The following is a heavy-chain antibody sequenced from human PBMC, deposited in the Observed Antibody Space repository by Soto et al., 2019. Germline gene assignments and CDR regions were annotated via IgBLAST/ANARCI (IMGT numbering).Heavy chain of an antibody. D-gene: IGHD2-21*01. CDR2: ISAYNGNT. J-gene: IGHJ4*02. CDR3: ARDHETLAYYGGDCYGTIFDY. Sequence: GASVKVSCKASGYTFTSYGISWVRQAPGQGLEWMGWISAYNGNTNYAQKLQGRVTMTTDTSTSTAYMELRSLRSDDTAVYYCARDHETLAYYGGDCYGTIFDYWGQGTLVTVSS. CDR1: GYTFTSYG. V-gene: IGHV1-18*01.